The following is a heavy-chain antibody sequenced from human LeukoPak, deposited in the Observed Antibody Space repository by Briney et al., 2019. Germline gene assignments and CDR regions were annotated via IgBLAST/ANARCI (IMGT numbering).Heavy chain of an antibody. CDR1: GFTFSSYS. J-gene: IGHJ4*02. CDR3: ARFRYDFWSGYLCS. V-gene: IGHV3-21*01. CDR2: ISSSSSYI. Sequence: PGGSLRLSCAASGFTFSSYSMNWVRQAPGKGLEWVSSISSSSSYIYYADSVKGRFTISRDNAKNSLYLQMNSLRAEDTAVYYCARFRYDFWSGYLCSWGQGTLVTVSS. D-gene: IGHD3-3*01.